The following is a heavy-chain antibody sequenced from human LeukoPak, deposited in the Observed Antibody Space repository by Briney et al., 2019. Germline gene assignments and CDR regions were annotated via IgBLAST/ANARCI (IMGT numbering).Heavy chain of an antibody. CDR2: FDPEDGET. CDR1: GYTLTELS. CDR3: ATSSVSGSYSHPGWFDP. D-gene: IGHD1-26*01. Sequence: ASVKVSCKVSGYTLTELSMHWVRQAPGKGLEWMGGFDPEDGETIYAQKFQGRVTMTEDTSTDTAYMELSSLRSEDTAVYYCATSSVSGSYSHPGWFDPWGQGTLVTVSS. J-gene: IGHJ5*02. V-gene: IGHV1-24*01.